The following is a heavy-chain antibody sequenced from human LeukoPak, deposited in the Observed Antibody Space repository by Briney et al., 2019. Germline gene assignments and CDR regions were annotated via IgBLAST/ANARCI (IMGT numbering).Heavy chain of an antibody. J-gene: IGHJ5*02. Sequence: GASVKVSCKASGYTFTSYGISWVRQAPGQGLEWMGWISAYNGNINYAQKLQGGVTMTTDTSTSTAYMELRSLRSDDTAVYYCARGVVGATVVWFDPWGQGTLVTVSS. CDR3: ARGVVGATVVWFDP. V-gene: IGHV1-18*01. CDR1: GYTFTSYG. CDR2: ISAYNGNI. D-gene: IGHD1-26*01.